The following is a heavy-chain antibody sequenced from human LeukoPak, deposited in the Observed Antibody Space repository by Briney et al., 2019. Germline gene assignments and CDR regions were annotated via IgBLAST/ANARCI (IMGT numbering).Heavy chain of an antibody. D-gene: IGHD6-13*01. V-gene: IGHV4-39*01. CDR2: IYYSGST. J-gene: IGHJ6*02. CDR3: ARQLVSSWLGSYYYYGMDV. CDR1: GGSISSSSYY. Sequence: SETLSLTCTVSGGSISSSSYYWGWIRQPPGKGLEWIGSIYYSGSTYYNPSLKSRVTISVDTSKNQFSLKLSSVTAADTAVYYCARQLVSSWLGSYYYYGMDVWGQGTTVTVSS.